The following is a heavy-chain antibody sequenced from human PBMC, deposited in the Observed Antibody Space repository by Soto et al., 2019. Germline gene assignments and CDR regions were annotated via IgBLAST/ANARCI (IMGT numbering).Heavy chain of an antibody. J-gene: IGHJ5*02. CDR3: ARDQVLDCSGGSCYSGHWSDP. Sequence: QVQLQESGPGLVKPSQTLSLTCTVSGGSISSGDYYWSWIRQPPGKGLEWIGYIYYSGSTYYNPSLKSRVTISVDTSKNQFSLKLSSVTAADTAVYYCARDQVLDCSGGSCYSGHWSDPWGQGTLVTVSS. CDR1: GGSISSGDYY. D-gene: IGHD2-15*01. V-gene: IGHV4-30-4*01. CDR2: IYYSGST.